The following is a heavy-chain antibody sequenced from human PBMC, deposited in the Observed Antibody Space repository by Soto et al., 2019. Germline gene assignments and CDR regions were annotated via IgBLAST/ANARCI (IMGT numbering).Heavy chain of an antibody. CDR3: GKERRGSGWSVCNF. V-gene: IGHV3-23*01. J-gene: IGHJ4*02. Sequence: LRLSCEASGFTFSSYAMNRVRLSPGKGLEWVSDISGNGNSARYADSVKGRFTISRDNSKDTLYLQMNSLRVDDTAVYYCGKERRGSGWSVCNFWGQGSLVTVSS. D-gene: IGHD6-19*01. CDR2: ISGNGNSA. CDR1: GFTFSSYA.